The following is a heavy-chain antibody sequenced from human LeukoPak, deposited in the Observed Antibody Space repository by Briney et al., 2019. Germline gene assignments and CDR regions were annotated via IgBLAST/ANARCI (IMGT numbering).Heavy chain of an antibody. CDR3: ARGPYSYDSSGAFDI. D-gene: IGHD3-22*01. CDR2: IRHSGTT. V-gene: IGHV4-38-2*02. Sequence: PSETLSLTCTVSGYSISSGYYWGWIRQPPGKGLEWIGTIRHSGTTYYNPSLKSRVTISIDSSKNQLSLKLTSVTAADTAVYFCARGPYSYDSSGAFDIWGQGTMVTVSS. CDR1: GYSISSGYY. J-gene: IGHJ3*02.